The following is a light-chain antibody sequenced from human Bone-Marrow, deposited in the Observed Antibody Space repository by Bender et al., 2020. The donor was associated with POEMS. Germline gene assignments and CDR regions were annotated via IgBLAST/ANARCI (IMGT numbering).Light chain of an antibody. CDR2: QVS. CDR3: VAWDDTLNGWV. J-gene: IGLJ2*01. V-gene: IGLV2-14*01. CDR1: SSDVGGYNY. Sequence: QSALTQPASVSGSPGQSITITCTGTSSDVGGYNYVSWYQQHPGKAPKLIIYQVSYRPSGVPDRFSGSKSGTSASLAISGLHSEDEADYYCVAWDDTLNGWVFGGGTKLTVL.